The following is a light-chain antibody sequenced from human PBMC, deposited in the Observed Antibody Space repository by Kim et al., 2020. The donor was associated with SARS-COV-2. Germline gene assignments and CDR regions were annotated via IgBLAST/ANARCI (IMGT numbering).Light chain of an antibody. V-gene: IGKV3-20*01. Sequence: SLSPAARSTPSSRPSQSVPGNYLAWYQHKPGQGPRLLIYGASSRATGIPDRFSGSGSGTDFTLTISRLEPEDFAVYYCQQYGSSYTFGQGTKLEI. CDR1: QSVPGNY. CDR2: GAS. J-gene: IGKJ2*01. CDR3: QQYGSSYT.